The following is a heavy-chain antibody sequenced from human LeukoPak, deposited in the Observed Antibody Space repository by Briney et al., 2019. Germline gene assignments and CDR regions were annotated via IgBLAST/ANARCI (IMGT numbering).Heavy chain of an antibody. CDR2: IYYSGST. V-gene: IGHV4-39*01. Sequence: PSETLSLTCTVSGGSISSYYWGWIRQPPGKGLEWIGSIYYSGSTYYNPSLKSRVTISVDTSKNQFSLKLSSVTAADTAVYYCARRDIAVAGSGFDYWGQGTLVTVSS. CDR1: GGSISSYY. CDR3: ARRDIAVAGSGFDY. J-gene: IGHJ4*02. D-gene: IGHD6-19*01.